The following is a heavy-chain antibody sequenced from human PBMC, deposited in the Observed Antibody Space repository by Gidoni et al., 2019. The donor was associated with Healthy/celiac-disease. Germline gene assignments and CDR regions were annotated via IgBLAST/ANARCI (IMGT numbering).Heavy chain of an antibody. CDR1: GFTFSSDA. V-gene: IGHV3-23*01. CDR2: ISGSGGST. D-gene: IGHD5-12*01. Sequence: EVQLLESGGGLVQPGGSLRLPWAAAGFTFSSDARSWVRQAPGKGLEWVSAISGSGGSTYYADAVKGRFTISRDNSKNTLYLQMNRLRAEDTAVYYCAKDAADGYTLSPFDYWGQGTLVTVSS. J-gene: IGHJ4*02. CDR3: AKDAADGYTLSPFDY.